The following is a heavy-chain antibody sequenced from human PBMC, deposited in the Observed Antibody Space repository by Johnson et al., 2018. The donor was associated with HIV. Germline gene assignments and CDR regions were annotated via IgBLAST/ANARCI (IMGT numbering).Heavy chain of an antibody. CDR3: ARGPKNPRLDAFDI. Sequence: FIRSKAYGGTTEYAASVKGRFTISRDDSKSISYLQMNGLKTEDTAVYYCARGPKNPRLDAFDIWGQGTVVTVSS. D-gene: IGHD1-14*01. V-gene: IGHV3-49*02. J-gene: IGHJ3*02. CDR2: IRSKAYGGTT.